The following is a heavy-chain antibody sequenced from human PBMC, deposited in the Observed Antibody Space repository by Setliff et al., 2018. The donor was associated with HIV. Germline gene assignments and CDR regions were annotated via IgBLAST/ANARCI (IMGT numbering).Heavy chain of an antibody. CDR2: VYFLGNT. V-gene: IGHV4-39*01. CDR1: GASIISSGGVF. Sequence: SETLSLTCTVSGASIISSGGVFWGWIRQPPGRGLEWIGTVYFLGNTYYNPSLKSRVITSVDTSKNQFSLKVTSVTASDTAVYYCARAPANYHDSSGFYFVGDYYFDVWGQGTLVTVSS. CDR3: ARAPANYHDSSGFYFVGDYYFDV. D-gene: IGHD3-22*01. J-gene: IGHJ4*02.